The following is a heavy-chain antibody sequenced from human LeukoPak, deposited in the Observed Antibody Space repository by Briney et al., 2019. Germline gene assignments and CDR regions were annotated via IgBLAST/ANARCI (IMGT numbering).Heavy chain of an antibody. CDR2: IDSDGTST. J-gene: IGHJ4*02. Sequence: GGSLRLSCAASGFTFSRYWMHWVRQAPGKGLVWVSHIDSDGTSTSYADSVKGRFTISRDNAKNTLYLQMNSLRAEDTAVYYCARDGMAVAGTLDYWGQGTLVTVPS. CDR3: ARDGMAVAGTLDY. D-gene: IGHD6-19*01. V-gene: IGHV3-74*01. CDR1: GFTFSRYW.